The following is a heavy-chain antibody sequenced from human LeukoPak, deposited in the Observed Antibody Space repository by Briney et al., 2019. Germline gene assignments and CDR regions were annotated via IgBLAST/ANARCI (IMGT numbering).Heavy chain of an antibody. D-gene: IGHD5-18*01. CDR2: IYYSGST. Sequence: SETLSLTCTVSVGSISSYYWSWIRQPPGKGLEGIGYIYYSGSTNYNPSLKSRVTISVDTSKNQFSLKLSSVTAADTAVYYCARHMGLGYSYGYPYFDYWGQGTLVTVSS. V-gene: IGHV4-59*08. CDR3: ARHMGLGYSYGYPYFDY. J-gene: IGHJ4*02. CDR1: VGSISSYY.